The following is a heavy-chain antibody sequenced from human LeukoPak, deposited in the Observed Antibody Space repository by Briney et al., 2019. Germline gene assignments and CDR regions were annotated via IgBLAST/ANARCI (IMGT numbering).Heavy chain of an antibody. CDR2: IYTSGST. D-gene: IGHD6-19*01. Sequence: SGTLSLTCTVSGGSISSYFWSWIRQPPGKGLEWIGYIYTSGSTNYNPSLESRVTISVDTSKNQFSLKLSSVNAADTAVYYCARHYGQWLGQGWFDPWGQGTLVTVSS. J-gene: IGHJ5*02. CDR3: ARHYGQWLGQGWFDP. V-gene: IGHV4-4*09. CDR1: GGSISSYF.